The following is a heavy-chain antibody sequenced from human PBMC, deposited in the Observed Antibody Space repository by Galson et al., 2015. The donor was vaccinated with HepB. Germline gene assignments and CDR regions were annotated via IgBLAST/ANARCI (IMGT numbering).Heavy chain of an antibody. Sequence: LSLTCTVSGGSISSGYYYWSWIRQPPGKGLELIGYIYYSGSTYYNPSLKSRVAISVDTSKNQFSLKLSSVTAADTAVYYCARHAVVPAAIGGDYFDYWGQGTLVTVSS. D-gene: IGHD2-2*01. CDR3: ARHAVVPAAIGGDYFDY. CDR1: GGSISSGYYY. CDR2: IYYSGST. V-gene: IGHV4-30-4*01. J-gene: IGHJ4*02.